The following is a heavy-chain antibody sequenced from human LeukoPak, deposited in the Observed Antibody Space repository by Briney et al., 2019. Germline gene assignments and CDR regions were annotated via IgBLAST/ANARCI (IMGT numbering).Heavy chain of an antibody. CDR1: GFTFSSDW. Sequence: SGGSLRLSCIASGFTFSSDWMNWVRQAPGKGLEWVSYISSSSSPIYYADSVKGRFTISRDNAKNSLYLQMNSLRAEDTAVYYCARGFRGPSSGIWGQGTLVIVSS. J-gene: IGHJ4*02. V-gene: IGHV3-48*01. D-gene: IGHD3-10*01. CDR3: ARGFRGPSSGI. CDR2: ISSSSSPI.